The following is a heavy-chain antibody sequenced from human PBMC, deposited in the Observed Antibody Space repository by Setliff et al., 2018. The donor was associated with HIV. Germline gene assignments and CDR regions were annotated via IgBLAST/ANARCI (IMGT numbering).Heavy chain of an antibody. CDR2: INPNSGGT. J-gene: IGHJ4*02. CDR3: ARGKTWLRFLDY. Sequence: ASVKVSCKASGYTFNNYGISWVRQAPGQGLEWMGWINPNSGGTNYAQKFQGRVTMTRDTSISTAYMELSRLRSEDTAVYYCARGKTWLRFLDYWGQGTLVTVSS. V-gene: IGHV1-2*02. CDR1: GYTFNNYG. D-gene: IGHD5-12*01.